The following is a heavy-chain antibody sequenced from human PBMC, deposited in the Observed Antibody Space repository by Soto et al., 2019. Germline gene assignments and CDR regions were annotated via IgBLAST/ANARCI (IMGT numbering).Heavy chain of an antibody. CDR3: AKGAVAGTPTSYYYYGMDV. J-gene: IGHJ6*02. D-gene: IGHD6-19*01. CDR2: IIPFFGKV. V-gene: IGHV1-69*12. Sequence: QVQLLQSGAGGKKPGSSVRVSCEASGGSFRTYSISWVRQAPGQGLEGMGEIIPFFGKVNYAQKFQGRVTITADEPTTTVYMDLRSLRSEDTAVYYCAKGAVAGTPTSYYYYGMDVWGQGTTVTVSS. CDR1: GGSFRTYS.